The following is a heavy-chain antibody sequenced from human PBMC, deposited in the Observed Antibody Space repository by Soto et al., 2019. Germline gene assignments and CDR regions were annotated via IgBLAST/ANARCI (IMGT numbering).Heavy chain of an antibody. CDR1: GYTFSDYW. V-gene: IGHV5-51*01. CDR2: IYPSDSTV. Sequence: GESLKISCQSSGYTFSDYWIVWVRQMPGKGLEWMGIIYPSDSTVKYSPSVQGQVTMSVGKSISTAYLQWSSLKASDAAVYYCARGNVANYFEPWGQGTLVTVSS. J-gene: IGHJ5*02. CDR3: ARGNVANYFEP. D-gene: IGHD1-7*01.